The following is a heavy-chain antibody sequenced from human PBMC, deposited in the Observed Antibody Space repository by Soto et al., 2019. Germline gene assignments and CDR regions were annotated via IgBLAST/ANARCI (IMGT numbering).Heavy chain of an antibody. V-gene: IGHV3-53*01. CDR3: ATWHEREHAYDV. CDR2: LYDLDGS. CDR1: GFTISGKKY. J-gene: IGHJ3*01. D-gene: IGHD1-1*01. Sequence: GGSLRLSCAAFGFTISGKKYLAWVRQAPGKGLEWVSALYDLDGSFYAASVKGRFTTSSDSSKTTVYLQMNDLRPYDTAVYYCATWHEREHAYDVWGQGTTVTVSS.